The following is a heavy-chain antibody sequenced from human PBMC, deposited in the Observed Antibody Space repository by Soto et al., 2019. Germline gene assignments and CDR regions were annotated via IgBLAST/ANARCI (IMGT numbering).Heavy chain of an antibody. CDR2: INSDGSST. CDR3: SSGHCTNGVCRGYYLDY. CDR1: GFTFSSYW. V-gene: IGHV3-74*01. D-gene: IGHD2-8*01. J-gene: IGHJ4*02. Sequence: PGGSLRLSCAASGFTFSSYWMHWVRQAPGKGLVWVSRINSDGSSTTYADSVKGRFTISRDNAKNTLYLQMNSLRAEDTAVYYCSSGHCTNGVCRGYYLDYWGQGTLVTVSS.